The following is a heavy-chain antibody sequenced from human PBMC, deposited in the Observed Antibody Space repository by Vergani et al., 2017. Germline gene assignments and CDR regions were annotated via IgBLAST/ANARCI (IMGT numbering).Heavy chain of an antibody. V-gene: IGHV3-7*03. CDR2: IKQDGSEK. J-gene: IGHJ6*03. CDR3: AKDTPPHYYYYYMDV. Sequence: EVQLVESGGGLVQPGGSLRLSCAASGFTFSSYWMSWVRQAPGKGLEWVANIKQDGSEKYYVDSVKGRFTISRDNAKNSLYLQMNSLRAEDTAVYYCAKDTPPHYYYYYMDVWGKGTTVTVSS. CDR1: GFTFSSYW.